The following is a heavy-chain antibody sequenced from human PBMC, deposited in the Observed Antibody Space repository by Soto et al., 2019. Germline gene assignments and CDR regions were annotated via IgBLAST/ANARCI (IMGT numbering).Heavy chain of an antibody. CDR2: ISYDGSNK. CDR1: GFTFNTYG. CDR3: AKGPYGSLTAPYYFDY. D-gene: IGHD3-10*01. Sequence: GGSLRLSCAASGFTFNTYGMHWVRQAPGKGLEWVAVISYDGSNKYYADSVKGRLTISRDNSKNTLYLQMNSLRAEDTAVYYCAKGPYGSLTAPYYFDYWGQGTLVTVSS. J-gene: IGHJ4*02. V-gene: IGHV3-30*18.